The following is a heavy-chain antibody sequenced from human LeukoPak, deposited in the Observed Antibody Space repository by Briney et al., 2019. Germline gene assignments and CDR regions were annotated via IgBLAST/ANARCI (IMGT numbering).Heavy chain of an antibody. CDR3: TSSGWYGGESTYYYYMDV. CDR1: GFTFSSYV. Sequence: PGGSLRLSCAASGFTFSSYVMHWVRQAPGKGLEWVAIISYDGSNEYYADSVKGRFTISRDNAKNSLYLQMNSLRAEDTAVYYCTSSGWYGGESTYYYYMDVWGKGTTVTISS. J-gene: IGHJ6*03. D-gene: IGHD6-19*01. V-gene: IGHV3-30*04. CDR2: ISYDGSNE.